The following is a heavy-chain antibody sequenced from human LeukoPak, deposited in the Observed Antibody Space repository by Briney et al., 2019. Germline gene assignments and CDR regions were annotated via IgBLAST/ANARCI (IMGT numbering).Heavy chain of an antibody. Sequence: GGSLRLSCAASGFTFSGHAMSWVRQAPGKGLNWLSTITGGAENTYYADSVKGRFTISRDNSKNTVYLQMDSLRVEDTAVYYCAKILSGSQDYWGQGTLVTVFS. V-gene: IGHV3-23*01. J-gene: IGHJ4*02. CDR1: GFTFSGHA. D-gene: IGHD1-26*01. CDR3: AKILSGSQDY. CDR2: ITGGAENT.